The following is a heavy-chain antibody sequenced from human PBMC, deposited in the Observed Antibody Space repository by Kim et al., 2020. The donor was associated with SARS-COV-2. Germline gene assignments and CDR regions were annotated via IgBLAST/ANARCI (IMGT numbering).Heavy chain of an antibody. J-gene: IGHJ4*02. CDR3: ARDENWSLDY. CDR2: IDGDGSGT. V-gene: IGHV3-74*01. Sequence: GGSLRLSCAASGFTISSHWMYWVRQVPGKGLVWVSRIDGDGSGTNYEDSVKGRFTISRDNAKSTLYLQMNSLRVDDTAIYYCARDENWSLDYWGQGTLVTVSS. CDR1: GFTISSHW. D-gene: IGHD1-1*01.